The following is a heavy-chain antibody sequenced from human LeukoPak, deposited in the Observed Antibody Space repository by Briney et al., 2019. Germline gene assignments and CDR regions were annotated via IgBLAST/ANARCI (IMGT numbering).Heavy chain of an antibody. CDR2: ISGSGDYT. J-gene: IGHJ4*02. CDR3: AKVTYGSGTYGAFDS. D-gene: IGHD3-10*01. V-gene: IGHV3-23*01. Sequence: PGGSLRLPCAASGFTFSSYWMSWVRQAPGKGLEWVSTISGSGDYTYYADSVKGRFTISRDNSKNTLYLQMNSLRAEDTAIYYCAKVTYGSGTYGAFDSWGQGTLVTVSS. CDR1: GFTFSSYW.